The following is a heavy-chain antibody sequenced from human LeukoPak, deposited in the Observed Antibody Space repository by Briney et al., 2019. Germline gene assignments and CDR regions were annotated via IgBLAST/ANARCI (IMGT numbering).Heavy chain of an antibody. J-gene: IGHJ3*02. CDR3: AEQTIFGVVTIPLGAFDI. Sequence: ASVKVSCKASGGTFSSYAISWVRQAPGQGLEWMGWINTNTGNPTYAQGFTGRFVFSLDTSVSTAYLQINSLKAEDTAVYYCAEQTIFGVVTIPLGAFDIWGQGTMVTVSS. CDR2: INTNTGNP. CDR1: GGTFSSYA. V-gene: IGHV7-4-1*02. D-gene: IGHD3-3*01.